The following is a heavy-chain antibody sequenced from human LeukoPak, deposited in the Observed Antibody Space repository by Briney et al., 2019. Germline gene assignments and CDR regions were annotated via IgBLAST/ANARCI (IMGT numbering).Heavy chain of an antibody. CDR1: GYSLTNYW. J-gene: IGHJ4*02. CDR3: ARRIAAAATGILN. D-gene: IGHD6-13*01. CDR2: IYPCDSDT. Sequence: GESLKISRKGSGYSLTNYWIAWVRQMPRKGLGLMVIIYPCDSDTRYSPSFQGQVTISVDKSIGTAYLQWSSLKASDTAMYYCARRIAAAATGILNWGQGAMVTVSS. V-gene: IGHV5-51*01.